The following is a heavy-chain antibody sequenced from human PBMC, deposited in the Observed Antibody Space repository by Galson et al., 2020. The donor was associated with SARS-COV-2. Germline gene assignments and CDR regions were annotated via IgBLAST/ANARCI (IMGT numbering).Heavy chain of an antibody. J-gene: IGHJ5*02. Sequence: GESLKISCQGSGYSFSSYWIAWVRQMPGRGLEWMGIIYPGDSNTRYSPSFKGQVTISADKSISTAYLQWTSLRASDTAIYYCARQTGGIIAASGIDPWGQGTRVTVSS. CDR2: IYPGDSNT. D-gene: IGHD6-13*01. CDR3: ARQTGGIIAASGIDP. CDR1: GYSFSSYW. V-gene: IGHV5-51*01.